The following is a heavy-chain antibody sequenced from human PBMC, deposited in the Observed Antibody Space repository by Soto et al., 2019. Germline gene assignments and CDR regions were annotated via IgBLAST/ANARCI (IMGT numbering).Heavy chain of an antibody. Sequence: QVQLVESGGGVVQPGRSLRLSCAASGFTFSTYGMHWVRQAPGKGLEWVAVIWYDGNNKYYADSVKGRFTISRDNSKNTLYLQMNSMRAEDTAVYYCARWGIAAGDYWGQGTLVTVSS. CDR1: GFTFSTYG. CDR3: ARWGIAAGDY. CDR2: IWYDGNNK. J-gene: IGHJ4*02. V-gene: IGHV3-33*01. D-gene: IGHD6-13*01.